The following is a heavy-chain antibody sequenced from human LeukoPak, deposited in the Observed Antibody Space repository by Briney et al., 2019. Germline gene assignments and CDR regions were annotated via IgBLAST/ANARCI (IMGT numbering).Heavy chain of an antibody. CDR3: ARVSLTTVTAHFDY. J-gene: IGHJ4*02. CDR1: GGSISSYY. Sequence: KASQTLSLTCTVSGGSISSYYWSWIRQPPGKGLEWIGYIYYSGSTNYNPSLKSRVTISVDTSKNQFSLRLSSVTAADTAVYYCARVSLTTVTAHFDYWGQGTLVTVSS. CDR2: IYYSGST. D-gene: IGHD4-11*01. V-gene: IGHV4-59*01.